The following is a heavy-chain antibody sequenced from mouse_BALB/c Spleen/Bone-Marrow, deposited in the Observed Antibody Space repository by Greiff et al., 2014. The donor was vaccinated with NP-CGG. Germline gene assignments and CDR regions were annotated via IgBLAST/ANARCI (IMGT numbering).Heavy chain of an antibody. CDR1: GFTFSDYG. Sequence: EVQLVESGGALVQPGRSRKLSCAASGFTFSDYGMAWVRQAPGKGPEWVAFISNLAYSIYYTDTVTGRFTISRENAKNTLYLEMSSLRSEDTAMYYCARETTRGAMDYWGQGTSVTVSS. CDR2: ISNLAYSI. V-gene: IGHV5-15*02. CDR3: ARETTRGAMDY. J-gene: IGHJ4*01. D-gene: IGHD2-1*01.